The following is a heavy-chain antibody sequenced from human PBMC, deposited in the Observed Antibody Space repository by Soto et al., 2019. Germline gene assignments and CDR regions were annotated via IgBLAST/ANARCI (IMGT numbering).Heavy chain of an antibody. Sequence: QVHLVQSGAEVRKPGSSVKVSCEASGGSFTSYIFTWVRQAPGQGLEWMGRSIPIPGRADYALKFQDRVTITADRSTQTVYMELRSLRPEDTALDYCAKRLVFVDHVYMDVWGKGTTVTVSS. CDR3: AKRLVFVDHVYMDV. V-gene: IGHV1-69*02. CDR2: SIPIPGRA. CDR1: GGSFTSYI. D-gene: IGHD6-19*01. J-gene: IGHJ6*03.